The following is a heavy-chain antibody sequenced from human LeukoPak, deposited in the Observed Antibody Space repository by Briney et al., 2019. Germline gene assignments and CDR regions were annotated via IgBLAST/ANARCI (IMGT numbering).Heavy chain of an antibody. CDR2: IYSTGSS. J-gene: IGHJ4*02. CDR3: ARENPTAIAADY. D-gene: IGHD2-21*02. CDR1: GGSISGYY. Sequence: PSETLSLTCTVSGGSISGYYWGCFRQPAGKGLEWIGRIYSTGSSNYNPSLKSRVTMSVDTSGNQFSLKLSSVTAADTAIYYCARENPTAIAADYWGQGTLVTVSS. V-gene: IGHV4-4*07.